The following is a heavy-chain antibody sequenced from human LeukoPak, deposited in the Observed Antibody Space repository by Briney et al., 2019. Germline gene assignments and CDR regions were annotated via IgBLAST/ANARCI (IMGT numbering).Heavy chain of an antibody. J-gene: IGHJ4*02. D-gene: IGHD6-19*01. CDR2: INTAGDT. CDR1: GFTFSNYD. CDR3: VRGGSGWYYLDY. Sequence: GGSLRLSCAASGFTFSNYDMHWVRQATGKGLEWVSGINTAGDTYYPGSVKGRFIISRENGNNSLYLQMNSLGAGDTAVYYCVRGGSGWYYLDYRGQGTLVTVSS. V-gene: IGHV3-13*04.